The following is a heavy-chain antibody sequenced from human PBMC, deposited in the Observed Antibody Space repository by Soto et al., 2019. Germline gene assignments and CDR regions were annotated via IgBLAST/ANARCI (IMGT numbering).Heavy chain of an antibody. J-gene: IGHJ4*02. CDR1: GYSFSSFW. V-gene: IGHV5-51*01. D-gene: IGHD3-9*01. CDR2: IFPGDSDT. CDR3: ARHWYYDFLTAYSRGCIAT. Sequence: GESLKISCQGSGYSFSSFWIAWVRQMPGKGLEWMGIIFPGDSDTKYSPSYQGQVTISADKSITTAYLQWISLKASATGNYFCARHWYYDFLTAYSRGCIATWGRGTRAIV.